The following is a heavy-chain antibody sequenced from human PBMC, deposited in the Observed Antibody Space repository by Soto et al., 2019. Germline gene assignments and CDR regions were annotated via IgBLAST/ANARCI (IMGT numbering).Heavy chain of an antibody. V-gene: IGHV4-4*02. Sequence: QVQLQESGPGLVEPSWTLSLSCSVSSGSITINTWWHWVRQPPGKGLEWIGEISHGGITNYNPYLKSRVSISVDESKNQFSLRLNSVTAAATAIYYCIRNLESWGQGTLVSVSS. J-gene: IGHJ4*02. CDR3: IRNLES. CDR2: ISHGGIT. CDR1: SGSITINTW.